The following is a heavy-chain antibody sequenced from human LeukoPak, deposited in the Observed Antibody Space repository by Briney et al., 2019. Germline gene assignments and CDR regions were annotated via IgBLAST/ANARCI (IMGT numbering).Heavy chain of an antibody. J-gene: IGHJ5*02. CDR1: GFTFSTYA. V-gene: IGHV3-23*01. CDR2: ISGSGSGT. Sequence: HPGGSLRLSCAASGFTFSTYAMSWVRQAPGKGLEWVSAISGSGSGTYYADSVKGRFTISRDNSKNTLYLQMNSLRAEDTAVYYCAKDHGSSAFDPWGQGTLVTVSS. D-gene: IGHD6-6*01. CDR3: AKDHGSSAFDP.